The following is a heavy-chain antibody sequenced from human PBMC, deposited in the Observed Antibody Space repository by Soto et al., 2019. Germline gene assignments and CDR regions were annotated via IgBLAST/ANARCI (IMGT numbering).Heavy chain of an antibody. V-gene: IGHV1-18*04. CDR1: GYTFTSYG. CDR3: SFAPNWTYQLTRY. CDR2: ISAYNGNT. Sequence: ASVKVSCKASGYTFTSYGISWVRQAPGQGLEWMGWISAYNGNTNYAQKLQGRVTMTTDTSTSTAYMELRSLTSEDTAVYYCSFAPNWTYQLTRYWGRGTQVTVSS. J-gene: IGHJ4*02. D-gene: IGHD2-2*01.